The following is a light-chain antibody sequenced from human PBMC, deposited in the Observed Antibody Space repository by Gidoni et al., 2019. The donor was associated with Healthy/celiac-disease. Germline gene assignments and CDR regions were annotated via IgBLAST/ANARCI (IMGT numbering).Light chain of an antibody. J-gene: IGKJ2*01. V-gene: IGKV3-11*01. CDR2: DAS. Sequence: EIVLTQSPATLSLSPGERATLSCRASQSVSSYLAWYQQKPGQAPGLLIYDASNRATGIPARFSGSGSGTDFALTISSLEPEDFAVYYCQRRSNWPPMYTFGQGTKLEIK. CDR3: QRRSNWPPMYT. CDR1: QSVSSY.